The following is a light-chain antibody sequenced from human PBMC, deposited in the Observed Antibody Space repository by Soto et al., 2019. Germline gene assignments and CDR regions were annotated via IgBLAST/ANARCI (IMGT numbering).Light chain of an antibody. J-gene: IGKJ2*01. CDR1: HSIGTW. V-gene: IGKV1-5*03. Sequence: DIPMTQSPSTLSASVGDRVSITCRASHSIGTWLAWHQQKPGKAPKSLINKASNLETVVPSRYNGSGSGTEFTLTISSLQPDDFATYFCQQSNTYPYTFGQGTKLEIK. CDR3: QQSNTYPYT. CDR2: KAS.